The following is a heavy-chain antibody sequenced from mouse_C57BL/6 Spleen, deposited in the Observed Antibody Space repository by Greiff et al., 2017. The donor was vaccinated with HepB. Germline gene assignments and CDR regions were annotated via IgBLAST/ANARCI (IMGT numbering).Heavy chain of an antibody. CDR2: ISDGGSYT. D-gene: IGHD1-1*01. CDR3: ARERDYYGSSQYYFDY. Sequence: EVQLQESGGGLVKPGGSLKLSCAASGFTFSSYAMSWVRQTPEKRLEWVATISDGGSYTYYPDNVKGRFTISRDNAKNNLYLQMSHLKSEDTAMYYCARERDYYGSSQYYFDYWGQGTTLTVSS. J-gene: IGHJ2*01. V-gene: IGHV5-4*01. CDR1: GFTFSSYA.